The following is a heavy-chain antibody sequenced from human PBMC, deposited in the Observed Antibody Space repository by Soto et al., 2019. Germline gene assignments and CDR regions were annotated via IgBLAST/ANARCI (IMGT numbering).Heavy chain of an antibody. V-gene: IGHV3-49*03. CDR1: GFTFGDYA. CDR2: IRSKAYGGTT. CDR3: TRDRFGVVTFIDY. J-gene: IGHJ4*02. Sequence: GGSLRLSCTASGFTFGDYAMSWFRQAPGKGLEWVGFIRSKAYGGTTEYAASVKGRFTISRDDSKSIAYLQMNSLKTEDTAVYYCTRDRFGVVTFIDYWGQGTLVTVSS. D-gene: IGHD3-3*01.